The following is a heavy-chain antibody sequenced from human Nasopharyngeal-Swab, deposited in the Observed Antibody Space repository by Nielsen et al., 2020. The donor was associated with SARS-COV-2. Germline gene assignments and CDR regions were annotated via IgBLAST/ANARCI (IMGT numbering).Heavy chain of an antibody. Sequence: GESLKISCAASGFTFSNYGMHWVRQAPGKGLEWLAVIWYDGSNKYYADSVKGRFTISRDNSKNTVYLQMNSLGTEDTAVYYCAAAPSGDYGGYWGQGTLVTVSS. J-gene: IGHJ4*02. D-gene: IGHD4-23*01. CDR3: AAAPSGDYGGY. CDR2: IWYDGSNK. CDR1: GFTFSNYG. V-gene: IGHV3-33*01.